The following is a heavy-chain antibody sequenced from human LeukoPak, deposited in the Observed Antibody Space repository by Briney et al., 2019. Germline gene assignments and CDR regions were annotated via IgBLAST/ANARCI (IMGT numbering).Heavy chain of an antibody. J-gene: IGHJ5*02. V-gene: IGHV3-48*03. CDR2: ISSSGSTI. D-gene: IGHD3-22*01. CDR3: AREDSSGYEAFDP. Sequence: PGGSLRLSCAASGFTFSSYEMNWVRQAPGKGLEWVSYISSSGSTIYYADTVKGRFTISRDNAKNTLYLQMNSLRAEDTAVYYCAREDSSGYEAFDPWGQGTLVTVSS. CDR1: GFTFSSYE.